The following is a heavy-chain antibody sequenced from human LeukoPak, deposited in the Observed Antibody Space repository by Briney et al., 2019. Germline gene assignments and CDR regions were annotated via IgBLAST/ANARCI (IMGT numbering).Heavy chain of an antibody. CDR2: IYWNDDK. D-gene: IGHD2-8*01. J-gene: IGHJ4*02. CDR3: AHTVSFPFCTDGVCYTIRAFDS. CDR1: GFSLTTSGVG. V-gene: IGHV2-5*01. Sequence: RESGPTLVNPTQTLTLTCTFSGFSLTTSGVGVGWVRQPPGKALEWLALIYWNDDKRYSPSLKSRLTITKDTSKNQVLLTVTNVDPVDTATYFCAHTVSFPFCTDGVCYTIRAFDSWGQGTLVAVSS.